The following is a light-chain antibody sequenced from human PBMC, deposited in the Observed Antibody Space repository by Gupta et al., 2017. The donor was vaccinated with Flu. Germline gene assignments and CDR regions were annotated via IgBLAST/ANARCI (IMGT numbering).Light chain of an antibody. Sequence: DIQMTQSPSSLSASVGDRVTITCQASQDINNFLNWYQQKPGKAPKLLIYDASNLETGVPSRFSGSGSGTYFTFTIISLQQEDIATYYCQQYDNLPSITFGQGTRLDIK. CDR1: QDINNF. V-gene: IGKV1-33*01. CDR2: DAS. J-gene: IGKJ5*01. CDR3: QQYDNLPSIT.